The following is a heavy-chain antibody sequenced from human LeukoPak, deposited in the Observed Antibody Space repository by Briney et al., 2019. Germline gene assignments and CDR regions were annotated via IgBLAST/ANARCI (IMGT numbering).Heavy chain of an antibody. Sequence: GESLKISCKGSGCSFTNYWIGLVRQMPGKGLEWMGIMYPGDSDTRYSPSFQGQVTISGDKSISTAYLQWSSLKASDTAMYYCARRCGDPKVIDYWGQGTLVTVSS. CDR2: MYPGDSDT. CDR3: ARRCGDPKVIDY. CDR1: GCSFTNYW. V-gene: IGHV5-51*01. J-gene: IGHJ4*02. D-gene: IGHD4-17*01.